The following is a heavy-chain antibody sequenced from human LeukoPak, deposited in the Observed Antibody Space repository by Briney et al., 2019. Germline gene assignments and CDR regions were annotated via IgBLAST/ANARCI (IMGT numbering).Heavy chain of an antibody. CDR1: GGSISSGGYY. D-gene: IGHD3-10*01. CDR3: ARAWFVELLSSVSWFDP. V-gene: IGHV4-31*03. Sequence: SQTLSLTCTVSGGSISSGGYYWSWIRQHPGKGLEWIGYIYYSGSTYYNPSLKSRVTISVDTSKNQFSLKLSSVTAADTAVYYCARAWFVELLSSVSWFDPWGQGTLVTVSS. J-gene: IGHJ5*02. CDR2: IYYSGST.